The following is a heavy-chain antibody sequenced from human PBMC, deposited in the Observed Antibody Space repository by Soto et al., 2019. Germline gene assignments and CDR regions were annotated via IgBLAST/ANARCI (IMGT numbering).Heavy chain of an antibody. V-gene: IGHV3-7*01. J-gene: IGHJ6*02. CDR1: GFTFSSYW. D-gene: IGHD2-2*01. Sequence: PGGSLRLSCAASGFTFSSYWMSWVHQAPGKGLEWVANIKQDGSEKYYVDSVKGRFTISRDNAKNSLYLQMNSLRAEDTAVYYCAREKYCSSTSCYYYYGMDVWGQGTTVTVSS. CDR3: AREKYCSSTSCYYYYGMDV. CDR2: IKQDGSEK.